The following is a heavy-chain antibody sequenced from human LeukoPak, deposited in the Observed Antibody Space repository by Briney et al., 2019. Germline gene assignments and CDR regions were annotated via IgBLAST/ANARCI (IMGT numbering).Heavy chain of an antibody. Sequence: GGSLRLSCAASGITFGNNWMHWVRQGPGKGLVWISRINSDGGGAIYADSVKGRFIVSRDNAKNTLYLQMNSLRAEDTAVYYCARGKYYGSGSYQYWGQGTLVTVSS. CDR3: ARGKYYGSGSYQY. V-gene: IGHV3-74*01. J-gene: IGHJ4*02. D-gene: IGHD3-10*01. CDR2: INSDGGGA. CDR1: GITFGNNW.